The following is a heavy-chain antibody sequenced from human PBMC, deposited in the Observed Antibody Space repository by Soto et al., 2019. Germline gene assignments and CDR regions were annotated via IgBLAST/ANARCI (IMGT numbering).Heavy chain of an antibody. J-gene: IGHJ4*02. V-gene: IGHV3-48*01. CDR3: ARIGRLRWGDY. Sequence: GGSLRLSCAASGFTFSSYSSNWVRQAPGKGLEWVSYISSSSSTIYYADSVKGRFTISRDNAKNSLYLQMNSLRAEDTAVYYCARIGRLRWGDYWGQGTLVTVSS. D-gene: IGHD4-17*01. CDR1: GFTFSSYS. CDR2: ISSSSSTI.